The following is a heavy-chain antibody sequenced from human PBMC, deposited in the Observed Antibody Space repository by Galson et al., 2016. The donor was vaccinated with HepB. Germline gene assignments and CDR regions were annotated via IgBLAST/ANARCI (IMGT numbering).Heavy chain of an antibody. D-gene: IGHD5-18*01. Sequence: CAISGDSVSRNSAAWNWIRQSPSRGLEWLGRTYYNYKWFTEYAPSVRSRININSETSKNQLSLQRYSVTLEDTGVYYCARGWIQSGMDVWGRGTTVTVSS. CDR1: GDSVSRNSAA. J-gene: IGHJ6*02. CDR3: ARGWIQSGMDV. V-gene: IGHV6-1*01. CDR2: TYYNYKWFT.